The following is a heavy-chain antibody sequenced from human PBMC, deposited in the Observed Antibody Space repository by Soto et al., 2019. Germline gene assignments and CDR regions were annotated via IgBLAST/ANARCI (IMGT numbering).Heavy chain of an antibody. Sequence: GGSLRLSCAASGFTFSSYAMSWVRQAPGKGLEWVSAISGSGGSTYYADSVKGRFTISRDNSKNTLYLQMNSLRAEDTAVYYCAKHRPPLRYSYGLPSKTGAFDIWGQGTMVTVSS. CDR2: ISGSGGST. CDR1: GFTFSSYA. CDR3: AKHRPPLRYSYGLPSKTGAFDI. V-gene: IGHV3-23*01. D-gene: IGHD5-18*01. J-gene: IGHJ3*02.